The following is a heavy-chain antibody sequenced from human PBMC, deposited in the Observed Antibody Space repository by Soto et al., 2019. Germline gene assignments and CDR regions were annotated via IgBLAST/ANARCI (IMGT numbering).Heavy chain of an antibody. CDR3: ARDCSSTSCYTPHYGMDV. CDR1: GFSVSGNY. V-gene: IGHV3-53*01. Sequence: ESGGGLIQPGGSLRLSCAASGFSVSGNYMSWVRQAPGKGLEWVSVIYSDGSTYYADSVKGRFTISRDNSKNTLYLQMSSLRAEDTAVYYCARDCSSTSCYTPHYGMDVWGQGTTVTVSS. D-gene: IGHD2-2*02. J-gene: IGHJ6*02. CDR2: IYSDGST.